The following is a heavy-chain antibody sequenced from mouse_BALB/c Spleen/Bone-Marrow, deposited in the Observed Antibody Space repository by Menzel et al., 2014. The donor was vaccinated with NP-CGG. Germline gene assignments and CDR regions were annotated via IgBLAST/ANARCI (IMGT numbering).Heavy chain of an antibody. CDR2: IRNKAYGYTT. CDR3: ARFPMDY. Sequence: EVMLVESGGGLVQPGGSLILSCTTSGFTFTDYYMSWVRRPPGRALEWLAFIRNKAYGYTTEYSASVRGRFTISRDNSQSILYLQMNTLRAEDSATYYCARFPMDYWGQGTSVTVSS. J-gene: IGHJ4*01. CDR1: GFTFTDYY. V-gene: IGHV7-3*02.